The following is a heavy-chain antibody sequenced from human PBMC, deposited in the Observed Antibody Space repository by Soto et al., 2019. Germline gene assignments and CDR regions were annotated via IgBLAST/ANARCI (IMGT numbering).Heavy chain of an antibody. D-gene: IGHD2-15*01. CDR3: ARSQGGSSSLDIYYYYYYGMDV. CDR2: VIPIFGTP. Sequence: QVQLVQSGAEVKKPGSSVKVSCKAPGGTFSTYAISWVRQAPGQGLEWMGGVIPIFGTPKYAQKFQGRVTITAYESTSTGYMELRRPRSEDTAVYYCARSQGGSSSLDIYYYYYYGMDVWGQGTTVTVSS. CDR1: GGTFSTYA. J-gene: IGHJ6*02. V-gene: IGHV1-69*01.